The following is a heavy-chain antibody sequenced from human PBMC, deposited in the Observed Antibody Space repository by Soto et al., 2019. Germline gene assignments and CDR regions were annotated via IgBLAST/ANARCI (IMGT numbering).Heavy chain of an antibody. CDR3: VSGTMAAPFDY. D-gene: IGHD6-19*01. CDR2: ISYDGSNK. V-gene: IGHV3-30*03. Sequence: PGGSLRLSCAASGFTFSSYGMHWVRQAPGKGLEWVAVISYDGSNKYYADSVKGRFTISRDNSKNTLYLQMNSLRAEDTAVYYCVSGTMAAPFDYWGQGTMVT. J-gene: IGHJ4*02. CDR1: GFTFSSYG.